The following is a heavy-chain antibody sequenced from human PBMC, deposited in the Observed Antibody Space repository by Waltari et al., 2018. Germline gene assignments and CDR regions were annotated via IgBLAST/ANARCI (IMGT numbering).Heavy chain of an antibody. CDR2: INHSGST. CDR3: ARGLSRPRWSVFGEDQGAFDI. CDR1: GGSFSGYY. D-gene: IGHD3-3*01. Sequence: QVQLQQWGAGLLKPSETLSLTCAVYGGSFSGYYWSWIRQPPGKGLGWIGEINHSGSTTYNPSLKSRVTISVDTSKNQFSLKLSSVTAADTAVYYCARGLSRPRWSVFGEDQGAFDIWGQGTMVTVSS. V-gene: IGHV4-34*01. J-gene: IGHJ3*02.